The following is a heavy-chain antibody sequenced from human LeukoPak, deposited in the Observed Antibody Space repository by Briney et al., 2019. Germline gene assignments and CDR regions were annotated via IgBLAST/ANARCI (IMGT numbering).Heavy chain of an antibody. CDR3: ARVGGSGSYYYGMDV. J-gene: IGHJ6*02. CDR2: ISYSGST. CDR1: GVSISSFY. V-gene: IGHV4-59*01. D-gene: IGHD3-10*01. Sequence: PETLSLTCTVSGVSISSFYWSWIRQPPGKGLEWIAYISYSGSTNYNPSLKSRVTISVDTSKNQFSLKLSSVTAADTAVFYCARVGGSGSYYYGMDVWGQGTTVTVSS.